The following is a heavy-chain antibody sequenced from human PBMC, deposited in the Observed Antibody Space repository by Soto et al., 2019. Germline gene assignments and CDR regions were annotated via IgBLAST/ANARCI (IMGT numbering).Heavy chain of an antibody. D-gene: IGHD4-17*01. V-gene: IGHV4-39*01. J-gene: IGHJ4*02. CDR2: IYYSGST. CDR3: ARLPFNGMTTVTYFDY. CDR1: GGSISSSSYY. Sequence: SETLSLTCTVSGGSISSSSYYWGWIRQPPGKGLEWIGSIYYSGSTYYNPSLKSRVTISVDTSKNQFSLKLSSVTAADTAVYYCARLPFNGMTTVTYFDYWGQGTLVTVSS.